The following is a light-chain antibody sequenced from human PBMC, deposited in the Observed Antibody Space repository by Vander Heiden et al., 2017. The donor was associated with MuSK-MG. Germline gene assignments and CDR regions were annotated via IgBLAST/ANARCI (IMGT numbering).Light chain of an antibody. J-gene: IGKJ1*01. CDR1: QSVGSGY. CDR3: QQYGNSPWT. Sequence: EILLTPSPRPLSLSPGERATLSCRASQSVGSGYLAWYQHKRGQAPSLLIYGASSRASGIADRFSGSGSGTDFTLTISRLEPEDFAVYYCQQYGNSPWTFGQGTKVEIK. CDR2: GAS. V-gene: IGKV3-20*01.